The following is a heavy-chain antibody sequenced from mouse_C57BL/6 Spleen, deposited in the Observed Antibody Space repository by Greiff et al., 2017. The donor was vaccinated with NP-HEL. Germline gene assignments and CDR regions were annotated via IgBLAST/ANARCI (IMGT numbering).Heavy chain of an antibody. CDR2: IDPSDRYT. CDR3: ARGGLRLRDVPFAD. CDR1: GYTFTSSW. D-gene: IGHD1-2*01. V-gene: IGHV1-69*01. Sequence: VQLQQPGAELVMPGASVKLSCKASGYTFTSSWMHWVKQRPGQGLEWIGEIDPSDRYTNYNQKFKGKSTLTVDKSSSKAYMQLSSLTSEDTAVYYCARGGLRLRDVPFADWGKGTLVTVSA. J-gene: IGHJ3*01.